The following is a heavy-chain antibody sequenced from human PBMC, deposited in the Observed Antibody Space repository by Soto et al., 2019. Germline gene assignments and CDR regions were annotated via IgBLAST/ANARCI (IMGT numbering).Heavy chain of an antibody. D-gene: IGHD3-10*01. CDR2: IYYSGST. Sequence: SETLSLTCTVSGGSISSSSYYWGWIRQPPGKGLEWIGSIYYSGSTYYNPSLKSRVTISVDTSKNQFSLKLSSVTAADTAVYYCARQGPYYYGSGSLNTRWWFDPWGQGTLVTVSS. V-gene: IGHV4-39*01. CDR1: GGSISSSSYY. CDR3: ARQGPYYYGSGSLNTRWWFDP. J-gene: IGHJ5*02.